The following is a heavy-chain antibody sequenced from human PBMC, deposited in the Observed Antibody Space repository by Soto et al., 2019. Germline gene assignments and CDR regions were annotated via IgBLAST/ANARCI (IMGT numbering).Heavy chain of an antibody. CDR2: IYQSGVT. J-gene: IGHJ5*02. D-gene: IGHD6-19*01. V-gene: IGHV4-30-2*01. CDR1: GDSYSISTYS. Sequence: SETLSLTCNMSGDSYSISTYSWSWIRQPPGKALQWIGFIYQSGVTSYNPSLASRVSISLDRSNNQCSLKLKSVTAADTAVYFCAGMPYTSGLRFDPWGPGTLVTVSS. CDR3: AGMPYTSGLRFDP.